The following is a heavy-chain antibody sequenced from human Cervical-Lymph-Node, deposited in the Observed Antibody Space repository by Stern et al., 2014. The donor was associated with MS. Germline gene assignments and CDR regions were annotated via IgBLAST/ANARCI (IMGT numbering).Heavy chain of an antibody. CDR1: GYYFTSYW. J-gene: IGHJ6*02. V-gene: IGHV5-51*03. Sequence: VQLVESGAEVKKPGESLKISCKGFGYYFTSYWIAWVRQMPGKGLEWMGIIYPGDSDTRYSPSFQGQVTISADKSINTAYLQWGSLRASDTAMYYCARANEYDYAMDVWGQGTTVTVSS. CDR3: ARANEYDYAMDV. D-gene: IGHD1-1*01. CDR2: IYPGDSDT.